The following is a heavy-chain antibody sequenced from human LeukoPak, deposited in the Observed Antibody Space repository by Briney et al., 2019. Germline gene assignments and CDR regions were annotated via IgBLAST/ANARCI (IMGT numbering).Heavy chain of an antibody. J-gene: IGHJ4*02. CDR3: ARDRGIVSYFDY. CDR1: GFTFSSYS. Sequence: GGSLRLSCAASGFTFSSYSMNWVRQAPGKGLEWVPYISSTSSAIYYADSVKGRFTISRDNAKNSLYLQMNSLRAEDPALYYCARDRGIVSYFDYWGQGTLVTVSS. CDR2: ISSTSSAI. D-gene: IGHD2/OR15-2a*01. V-gene: IGHV3-48*04.